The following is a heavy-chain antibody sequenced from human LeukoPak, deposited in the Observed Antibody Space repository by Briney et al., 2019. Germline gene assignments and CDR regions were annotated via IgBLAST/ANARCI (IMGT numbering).Heavy chain of an antibody. Sequence: PSETLSLTCAAYGGSFSGYYWSWIRQPPGKGLEWIGEINHSGSTNYNPSLKSRVTISVDTSKNQFSLKLSSVTAADTAVYYCARGRSGSYYGKYFDLWGRGTLVTVSS. CDR1: GGSFSGYY. D-gene: IGHD1-26*01. J-gene: IGHJ2*01. V-gene: IGHV4-34*01. CDR3: ARGRSGSYYGKYFDL. CDR2: INHSGST.